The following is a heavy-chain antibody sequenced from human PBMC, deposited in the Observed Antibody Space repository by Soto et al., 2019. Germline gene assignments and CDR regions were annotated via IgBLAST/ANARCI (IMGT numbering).Heavy chain of an antibody. Sequence: SETLSLTCTVSGGSISSGGYYWSWIRQHPGKGLEWIGYIYYSGSTYYNPSLKSRVTISVDTSKNQFSLKLSSVTAADTAVYYCARDFYGDSDYYYYYMDVWGKGTTVTVSS. CDR1: GGSISSGGYY. D-gene: IGHD4-17*01. J-gene: IGHJ6*03. V-gene: IGHV4-31*03. CDR2: IYYSGST. CDR3: ARDFYGDSDYYYYYMDV.